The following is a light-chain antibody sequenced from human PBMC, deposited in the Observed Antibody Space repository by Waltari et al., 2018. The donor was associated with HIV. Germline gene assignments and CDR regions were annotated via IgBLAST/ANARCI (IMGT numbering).Light chain of an antibody. CDR2: RNN. Sequence: QSVLTQPPSASGTPGQRVTISCSGSSSNIGRNYVYWYQQLPGTAPKLLVDRNNQRPSGVRDRDSGSKSGTSASLAISGLRSEGEADYYCAAWNGSLSGYVFGTGSKVTV. CDR1: SSNIGRNY. V-gene: IGLV1-47*01. J-gene: IGLJ1*01. CDR3: AAWNGSLSGYV.